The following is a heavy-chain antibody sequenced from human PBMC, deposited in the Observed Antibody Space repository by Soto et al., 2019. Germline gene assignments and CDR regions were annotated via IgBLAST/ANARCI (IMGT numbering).Heavy chain of an antibody. V-gene: IGHV4-39*01. CDR2: IYYSGST. CDR3: ARHVGSPRKYIHNWFDP. J-gene: IGHJ5*02. D-gene: IGHD2-15*01. CDR1: GGSISSSSYY. Sequence: SETLSLTCTVSGGSISSSSYYWGWIRQPPGKGLEWIGSIYYSGSTYYNPSLKSRVTISVDTSKNQFSLKLSSVTAADTAVYYCARHVGSPRKYIHNWFDPWGQGTLVTVSS.